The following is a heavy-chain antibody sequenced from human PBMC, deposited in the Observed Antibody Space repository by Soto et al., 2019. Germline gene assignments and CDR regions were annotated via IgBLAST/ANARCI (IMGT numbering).Heavy chain of an antibody. J-gene: IGHJ4*02. CDR2: VSSTGST. V-gene: IGHV4-59*01. D-gene: IGHD3-22*01. Sequence: SETLSLTCTVSGASITQYYLNWTRQSPGKGLEWIVSVSSTGSTVYNPSLTSRVTVSLDTSKNQFSLTLNSVTAADTAVYHCARGAPVVNDYWGQGTLVTVSS. CDR1: GASITQYY. CDR3: ARGAPVVNDY.